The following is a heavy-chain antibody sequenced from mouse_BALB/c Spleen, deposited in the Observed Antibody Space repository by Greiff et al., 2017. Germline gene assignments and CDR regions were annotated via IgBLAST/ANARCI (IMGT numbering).Heavy chain of an antibody. V-gene: IGHV6-6*02. CDR2: IRLKSNNYAT. Sequence: EVMLVESGGGLVQPGGSMKLSCVASGFTFSNYWMNWVRQSPEKGLEWVAEIRLKSNNYATHYAESVKGRFTISRDDSKSSVYLQMNNLRAEDTGIYYCTRWDGNYGRGYWGQGTTLTVSS. J-gene: IGHJ2*01. CDR1: GFTFSNYW. CDR3: TRWDGNYGRGY. D-gene: IGHD2-1*01.